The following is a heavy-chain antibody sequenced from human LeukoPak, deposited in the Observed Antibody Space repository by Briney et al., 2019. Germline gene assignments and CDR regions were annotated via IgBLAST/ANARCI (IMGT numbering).Heavy chain of an antibody. CDR2: IYHSGST. CDR3: ARGRAFDI. J-gene: IGHJ3*02. CDR1: GYSISSGYY. Sequence: SETLSLTCTVSGYSISSGYYWGWIRQPPGKGLEWIGIIYHSGSTYYNPSFKSRVTISVDTSKDQFSLQLSSVTAADTAVYYCARGRAFDIWGQGTMVTVSS. V-gene: IGHV4-38-2*02.